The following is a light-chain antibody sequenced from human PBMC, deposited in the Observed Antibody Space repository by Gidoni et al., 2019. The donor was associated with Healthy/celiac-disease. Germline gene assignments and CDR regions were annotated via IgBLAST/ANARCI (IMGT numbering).Light chain of an antibody. CDR3: QQRSNWPPSLT. J-gene: IGKJ4*01. Sequence: EIVLTQSPSTLSLSPGDRATLSCRASQRVSSYLAWYQQKPGQAPRLLIYDASNRATGIPARFSGSGSGTDFTLTTSSLEPEDFEVYYCQQRSNWPPSLTFGGGTKVEIK. V-gene: IGKV3-11*01. CDR2: DAS. CDR1: QRVSSY.